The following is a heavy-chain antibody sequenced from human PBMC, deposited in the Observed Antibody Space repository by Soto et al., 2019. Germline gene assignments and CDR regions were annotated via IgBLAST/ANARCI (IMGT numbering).Heavy chain of an antibody. V-gene: IGHV4-59*01. Sequence: QVQLQESGPGLVKPTETLSLSCTVSGGSISSYYLSWFRQPPGKGLEWIGYIYYSGSTNYNPSLKSRVTISVDTSKNQFSLKLSSVTAADTAVYYCARNADYSMYYFDYWGQGTLVTVS. D-gene: IGHD2-21*01. CDR1: GGSISSYY. J-gene: IGHJ4*02. CDR3: ARNADYSMYYFDY. CDR2: IYYSGST.